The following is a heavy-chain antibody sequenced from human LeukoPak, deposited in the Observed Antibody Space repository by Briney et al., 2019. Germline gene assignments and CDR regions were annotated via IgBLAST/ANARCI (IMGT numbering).Heavy chain of an antibody. CDR3: AKESGYRVLALDY. V-gene: IGHV3-30*02. CDR1: GFTFSSYG. CDR2: IRYDGSNK. D-gene: IGHD2-2*02. Sequence: GGSLRLSCAASGFTFSSYGMHWVRQAPGKGLEWVAFIRYDGSNKYYADSVKGRFTISRDKSKNTLYLQMNSLRAEDTAVYYCAKESGYRVLALDYWGQGTLVTVSS. J-gene: IGHJ4*02.